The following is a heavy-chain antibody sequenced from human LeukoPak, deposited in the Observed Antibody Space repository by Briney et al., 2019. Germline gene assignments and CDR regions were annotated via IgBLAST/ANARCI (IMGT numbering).Heavy chain of an antibody. Sequence: NPGGSLRLSCAASGFTFSDYYMSWIRQAPGKGLKWVSSISSSSSYIYYADSVKGRFTISRDNAKNSLYLQMNSLRAEDTAVYYCARDRDSGYDPYYYYGMDVWGQGTTVTISS. CDR3: ARDRDSGYDPYYYYGMDV. D-gene: IGHD5-12*01. CDR1: GFTFSDYY. CDR2: ISSSSSYI. J-gene: IGHJ6*02. V-gene: IGHV3-11*06.